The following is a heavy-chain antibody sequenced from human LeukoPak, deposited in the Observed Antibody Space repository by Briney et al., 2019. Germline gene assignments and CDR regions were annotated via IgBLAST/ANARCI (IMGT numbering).Heavy chain of an antibody. CDR1: GFAFSSYS. CDR2: ISSSSSYI. Sequence: GGSLRLSCAASGFAFSSYSMNWVRQAPGKGLEWVSSISSSSSYIYYADSVKGRFTISRDNAKNSLYLQMNSLRDEDTAVYYCARDYGGHGEYFDYWGQGTLVTVSS. V-gene: IGHV3-21*01. CDR3: ARDYGGHGEYFDY. J-gene: IGHJ4*02. D-gene: IGHD4-23*01.